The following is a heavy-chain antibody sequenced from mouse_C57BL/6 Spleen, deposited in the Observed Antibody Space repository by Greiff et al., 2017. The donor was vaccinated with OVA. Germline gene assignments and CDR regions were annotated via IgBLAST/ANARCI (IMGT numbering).Heavy chain of an antibody. V-gene: IGHV1-26*01. Sequence: VQLKQSGPELVKPGASVKISCKASGYTFTDYYMNWVKQSHGKSLEWIGDINPNNGGTSYNQKFKGKATLTVDKSSSTAYMELRSLTSEDSAVYYCASGHVYYYAMDYWGQGTSVTVSS. CDR2: INPNNGGT. CDR3: ASGHVYYYAMDY. J-gene: IGHJ4*01. D-gene: IGHD2-1*01. CDR1: GYTFTDYY.